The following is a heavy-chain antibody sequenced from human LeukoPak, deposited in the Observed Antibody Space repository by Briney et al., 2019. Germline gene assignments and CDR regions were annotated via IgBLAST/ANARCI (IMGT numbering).Heavy chain of an antibody. CDR3: AGGYTAMVLSVDY. Sequence: PGGSLRLSCAASGFTFSSYSMNWVRQAPGKGLEWVSSISSSSSYIYYADSVKGRFTISRDNAKNSLYLQMNSLRAEDTAVYYCAGGYTAMVLSVDYWGQGTLVTVSS. J-gene: IGHJ4*02. CDR1: GFTFSSYS. D-gene: IGHD5-18*01. CDR2: ISSSSSYI. V-gene: IGHV3-21*01.